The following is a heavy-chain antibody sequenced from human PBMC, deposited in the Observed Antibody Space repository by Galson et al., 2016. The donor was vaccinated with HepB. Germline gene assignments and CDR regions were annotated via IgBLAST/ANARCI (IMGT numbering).Heavy chain of an antibody. CDR3: AKDLGILVGASTY. J-gene: IGHJ4*02. CDR1: GFTFKTYW. CDR2: IDDGGRST. V-gene: IGHV3-23*01. D-gene: IGHD1-26*01. Sequence: SLRLSCAASGFTFKTYWMSWIRQAPRKRLEWVSTIDDGGRSTHYADSVEGRFTISRDNSRNTLYLQMDSLRADDTAVYYCAKDLGILVGASTYWGQGTLVTVSS.